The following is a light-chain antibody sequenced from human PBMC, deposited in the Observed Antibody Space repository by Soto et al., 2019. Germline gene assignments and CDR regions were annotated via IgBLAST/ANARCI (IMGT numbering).Light chain of an antibody. J-gene: IGKJ1*01. CDR3: LQDINYPCT. Sequence: DIQIAQSPSSVSASVGDRVTITCRASQGISSWLAWYQQKPGKAPKLLIYGASNLQSGVPPRFSGSGSGTDFTLAISSLQPEDPATYYCLQDINYPCTFGQGTKVDI. V-gene: IGKV1-12*01. CDR2: GAS. CDR1: QGISSW.